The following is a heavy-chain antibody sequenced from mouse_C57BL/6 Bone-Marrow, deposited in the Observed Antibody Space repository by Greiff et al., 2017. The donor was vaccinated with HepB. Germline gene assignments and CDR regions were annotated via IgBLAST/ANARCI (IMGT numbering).Heavy chain of an antibody. CDR2: INPTTTST. V-gene: IGHV1-7*01. J-gene: IGHJ3*01. CDR1: GYNFLNYW. CDR3: ARRGGDGPAWFAH. D-gene: IGHD2-3*01. Sequence: VQLQQSGAELAKPGASVKMSCRASGYNFLNYWIHWIKQRPGQGLEWIGYINPTTTSTKYNQKFQDKAKLTADKSSSTAYIQLISLTSEDSAVYYCARRGGDGPAWFAHWGQGTRVTVTA.